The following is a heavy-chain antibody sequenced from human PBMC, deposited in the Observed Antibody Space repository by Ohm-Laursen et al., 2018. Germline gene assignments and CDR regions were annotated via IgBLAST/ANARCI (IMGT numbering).Heavy chain of an antibody. J-gene: IGHJ6*02. CDR1: GYSISSGYY. V-gene: IGHV4-38-2*01. D-gene: IGHD4-17*01. CDR3: ARAGRDYVMYYYYGMDV. Sequence: SETLSLTCAVSGYSISSGYYWGWIRQPPGKGLEWIGSIYHSGSTYYNPSLKSRVTISVDTSKNQFSLKLSSVTAADTAVYYCARAGRDYVMYYYYGMDVWGQGTTVTVSS. CDR2: IYHSGST.